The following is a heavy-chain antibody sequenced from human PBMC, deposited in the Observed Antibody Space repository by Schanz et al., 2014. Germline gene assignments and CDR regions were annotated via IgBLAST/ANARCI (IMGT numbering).Heavy chain of an antibody. D-gene: IGHD3-3*01. J-gene: IGHJ4*02. CDR2: VSRSTPDI. V-gene: IGHV3-48*01. CDR1: GFTFNDAW. CDR3: VRDSFFAFDY. Sequence: EVQLLESGGGLVQPGGSLRLSCAASGFTFNDAWMSWVRQAPGKGLEWVSYVSRSTPDIYYADSVKGRFTMSRDNAKNSVFLQMNSLRAEDTAVYYCVRDSFFAFDYWGQGTLVAVSA.